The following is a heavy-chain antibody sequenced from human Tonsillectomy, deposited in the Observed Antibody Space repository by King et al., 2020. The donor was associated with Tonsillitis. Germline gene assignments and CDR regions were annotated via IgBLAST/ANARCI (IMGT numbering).Heavy chain of an antibody. V-gene: IGHV4-31*03. D-gene: IGHD3-9*01. CDR2: IYYSGST. Sequence: VQLQESGPGLVKPSQTLSLTCTVSGGSISSGGYYWSWIRQHPGKGLEWIGYIYYSGSTYYNPSLKSRVTISVDPSKNQFSLKLSSVTAADTAVYYCARGPSYDILTGYYNGTYDYWGQGTLVTVSS. CDR1: GGSISSGGYY. CDR3: ARGPSYDILTGYYNGTYDY. J-gene: IGHJ4*02.